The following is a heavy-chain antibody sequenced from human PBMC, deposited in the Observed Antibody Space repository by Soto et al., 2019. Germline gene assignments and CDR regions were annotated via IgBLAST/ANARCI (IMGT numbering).Heavy chain of an antibody. J-gene: IGHJ6*02. V-gene: IGHV4-59*01. Sequence: XTLSVPGTVSGGSLSNYYWTWIRQPPGKGLEWISYINYSGSTDHSPSLKSRVTISLDTSKNQFSLRLISVTAADTAVYYCARPAPRYRLRHYNYYPLDFWAQATTLTVSS. CDR1: GGSLSNYY. CDR2: INYSGST. CDR3: ARPAPRYRLRHYNYYPLDF. D-gene: IGHD3-16*02.